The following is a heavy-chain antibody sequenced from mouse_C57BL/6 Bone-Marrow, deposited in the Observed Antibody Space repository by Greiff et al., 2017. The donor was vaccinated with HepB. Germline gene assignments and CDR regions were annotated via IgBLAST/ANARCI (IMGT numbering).Heavy chain of an antibody. CDR1: GYSFTGYY. Sequence: EVQGVESGPELVKPGASVKISCKASGYSFTGYYMNWVKQSPEKSLEWIGEINPSTGGTTYNQKFKAKATLTVDKSSSTAYMQLKSLTSENSAVYYCARSRRANDLLDYWGQGTTLTVSS. J-gene: IGHJ2*01. V-gene: IGHV1-42*01. CDR2: INPSTGGT. CDR3: ARSRRANDLLDY. D-gene: IGHD3-3*01.